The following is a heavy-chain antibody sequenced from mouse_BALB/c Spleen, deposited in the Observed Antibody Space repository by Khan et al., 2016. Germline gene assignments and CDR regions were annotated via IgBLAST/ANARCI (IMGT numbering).Heavy chain of an antibody. V-gene: IGHV3-2*02. CDR2: ISYSGST. J-gene: IGHJ2*01. CDR3: ARWGGTLDY. CDR1: GYSITSDYA. Sequence: EVQLQESGPGLVKPSQSLSLTCTVTGYSITSDYAWNWIRQFPGNKLEWMGYISYSGSTSYNPSLKSRISITRDTSKKQFFLQLNSVTTEDTATYYCARWGGTLDYWGQGTTLTVSS. D-gene: IGHD4-1*01.